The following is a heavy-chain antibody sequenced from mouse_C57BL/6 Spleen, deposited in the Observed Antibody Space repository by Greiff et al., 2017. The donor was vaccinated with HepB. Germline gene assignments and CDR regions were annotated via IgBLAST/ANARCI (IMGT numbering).Heavy chain of an antibody. CDR1: GYTFTSYW. CDR2: IHPNSGST. V-gene: IGHV1-64*01. D-gene: IGHD1-1*01. CDR3: ARSFYSYGSSYGYFDV. Sequence: QVQLQQPGAELVKPGASVKLSCKASGYTFTSYWMHWVKQRPGQGLEWIGMIHPNSGSTNYNEKFKSKATLTVDKSSSTAYMQLSSLTSEDSAVYYCARSFYSYGSSYGYFDVWGTGTTVTVSS. J-gene: IGHJ1*03.